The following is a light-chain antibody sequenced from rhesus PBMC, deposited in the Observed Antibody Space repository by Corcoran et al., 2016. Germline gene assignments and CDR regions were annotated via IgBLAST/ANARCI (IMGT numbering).Light chain of an antibody. Sequence: DIQMTQSPSSLSASVGDTVTITCRASQGISNYLAWYQQKPGKAPKPLIYSASNLEGGGPSRFSGSGSGTVFTLTISSLQPKVFALYYCQRHNRYPFPFGPGTKLDIK. CDR2: SAS. V-gene: IGKV1S14*01. CDR1: QGISNY. J-gene: IGKJ3*01. CDR3: QRHNRYPFP.